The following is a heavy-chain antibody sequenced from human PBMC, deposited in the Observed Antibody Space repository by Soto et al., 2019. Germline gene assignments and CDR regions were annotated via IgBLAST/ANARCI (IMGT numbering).Heavy chain of an antibody. CDR2: IIPIFGTA. V-gene: IGHV1-69*13. CDR3: ARPRGYYGSGSYYHPYD. CDR1: GGTFSSYA. D-gene: IGHD3-10*01. J-gene: IGHJ4*02. Sequence: SVRVSCKASGGTFSSYAISWVRQAPGQGLEWMGGIIPIFGTANYAQKFQGRVTITADESTSTAYMELSSLRSEDTAFYYCARPRGYYGSGSYYHPYDWGQGTLVTVTS.